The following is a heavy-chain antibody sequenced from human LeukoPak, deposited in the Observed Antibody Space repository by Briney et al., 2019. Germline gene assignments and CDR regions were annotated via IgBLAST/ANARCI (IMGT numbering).Heavy chain of an antibody. CDR2: IKEDGTAK. CDR3: TRDSGYNAFDI. Sequence: GRSLRLSCAASGFTFSSYAMHWVRQAPGKGLEWVGNIKEDGTAKNYVVSVRGRFTISRDNAKNSLYPQMNSLRGEDTAVYYCTRDSGYNAFDIWGQGTMVTVSS. CDR1: GFTFSSYA. J-gene: IGHJ3*02. D-gene: IGHD5-12*01. V-gene: IGHV3-7*01.